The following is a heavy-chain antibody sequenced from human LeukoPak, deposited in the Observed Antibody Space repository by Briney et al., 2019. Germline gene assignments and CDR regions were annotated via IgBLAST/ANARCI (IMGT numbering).Heavy chain of an antibody. V-gene: IGHV3-48*04. D-gene: IGHD3-10*01. CDR1: GLTFSTSG. J-gene: IGHJ4*02. CDR3: AREGSGTSYDY. Sequence: GGSLRLSCTASGLTFSTSGFNWVRQAPGKGLEWVSYISSSGSTIYYADSVKGRFTISRDNAKNSLYLQMNSLRAEDTALYYCAREGSGTSYDYWGQGTLVTVSS. CDR2: ISSSGSTI.